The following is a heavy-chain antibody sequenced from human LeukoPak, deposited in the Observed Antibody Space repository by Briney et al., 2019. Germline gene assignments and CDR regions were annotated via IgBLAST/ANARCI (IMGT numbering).Heavy chain of an antibody. CDR2: IYTSGST. D-gene: IGHD1-26*01. V-gene: IGHV4-61*09. CDR3: ARGSSGSYLNWFDP. CDR1: GGSISSGDYY. J-gene: IGHJ5*02. Sequence: ASETLSLTCTVSGGSISSGDYYWSWIRRPAGKGLEWIGHIYTSGSTNYNPSLKSRVTMSVDTSKNQFSLKLSSVTAADTAVYYCARGSSGSYLNWFDPWGQGTLVTVSS.